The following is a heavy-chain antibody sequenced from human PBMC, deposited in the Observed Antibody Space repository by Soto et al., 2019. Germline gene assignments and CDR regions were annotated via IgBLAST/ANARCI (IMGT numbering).Heavy chain of an antibody. CDR3: AKDQDFWSGSTSLCFDY. CDR2: ISYDGSNK. J-gene: IGHJ4*02. V-gene: IGHV3-30*18. CDR1: GFTFSSYG. Sequence: VQLLESGGGLVQPGGSLRLSCAASGFTFSSYGMHWVRQAPGKGLEWVAVISYDGSNKYYADSVKGRFTISRDNSKNTLYLQMNSLRAEDTAVYYCAKDQDFWSGSTSLCFDYWGQGTLVTVSS. D-gene: IGHD3-3*01.